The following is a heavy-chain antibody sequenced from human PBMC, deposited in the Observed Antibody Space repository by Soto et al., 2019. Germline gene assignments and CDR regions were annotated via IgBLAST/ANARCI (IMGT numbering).Heavy chain of an antibody. J-gene: IGHJ4*02. D-gene: IGHD4-17*01. CDR1: GFTFTSSA. CDR3: AAMTDGDYGCYFDY. Sequence: QMQLVQSGPEVKKPGTSVKVSCKASGFTFTSSAVQWVRQARGQRLEWIGWIVVGSGNTNYAQKFQERVTITRDMSTSTAYMELSSLRSEDTAVYYCAAMTDGDYGCYFDYWGQGTLVTVSS. CDR2: IVVGSGNT. V-gene: IGHV1-58*01.